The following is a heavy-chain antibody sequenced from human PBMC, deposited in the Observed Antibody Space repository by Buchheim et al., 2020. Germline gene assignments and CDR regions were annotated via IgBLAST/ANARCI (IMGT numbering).Heavy chain of an antibody. V-gene: IGHV4-34*02. CDR1: GGPFSRSS. Sequence: QVQLQQWGAGLLKPSETLSLNCAVYGGPFSRSSWSWIRQTPGKGLEWIGEINHTGSTNYNPSLKSRVTISVDRSKNQVSLKLTSVTAADTAVYYCAVTTRGDFWSWGWFDPWGQGTL. CDR2: INHTGST. D-gene: IGHD3-3*01. J-gene: IGHJ5*02. CDR3: AVTTRGDFWSWGWFDP.